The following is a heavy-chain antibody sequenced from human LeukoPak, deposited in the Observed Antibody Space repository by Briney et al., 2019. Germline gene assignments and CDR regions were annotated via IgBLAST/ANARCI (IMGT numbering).Heavy chain of an antibody. CDR3: ARHLRFGELLSPFDY. CDR1: GYSFTSYW. D-gene: IGHD3-10*01. J-gene: IGHJ4*02. CDR2: IYPGDSDT. V-gene: IGHV5-51*01. Sequence: GESLKISCKGSGYSFTSYWIGWVRQMPGKDLEWMGIIYPGDSDTRYSPSFQGQVTISADKSISTAYLQWSSLKASDTAMYYCARHLRFGELLSPFDYWGQGTLVTVSS.